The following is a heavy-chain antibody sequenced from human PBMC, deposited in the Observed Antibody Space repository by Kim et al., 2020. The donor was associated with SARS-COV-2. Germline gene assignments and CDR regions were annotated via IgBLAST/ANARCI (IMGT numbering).Heavy chain of an antibody. J-gene: IGHJ5*02. CDR3: AREPRYRGFDP. D-gene: IGHD1-26*01. Sequence: TYYNPSLKSRVTISVDTSKNQFSLKLSSVTAADTAVYYCAREPRYRGFDPWGQGTLVTVSS. V-gene: IGHV4-31*02. CDR2: T.